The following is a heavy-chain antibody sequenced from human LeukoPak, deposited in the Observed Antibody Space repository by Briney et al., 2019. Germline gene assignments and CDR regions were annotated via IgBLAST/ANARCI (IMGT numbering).Heavy chain of an antibody. V-gene: IGHV3-23*01. Sequence: AIISGDGESTYYADSVRGRFTISRDNSKNTMYLQMNNLRAEDTAIYYCAKDRDCSSTGCYVFANRGQGTLVTVSS. D-gene: IGHD2-2*01. CDR3: AKDRDCSSTGCYVFAN. J-gene: IGHJ4*02. CDR2: ISGDGEST.